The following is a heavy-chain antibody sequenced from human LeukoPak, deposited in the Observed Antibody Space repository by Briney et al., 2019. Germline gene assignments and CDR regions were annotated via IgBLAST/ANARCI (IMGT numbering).Heavy chain of an antibody. CDR3: ATRGTSATKYFAD. CDR1: GFTFSSFV. V-gene: IGHV3-23*01. J-gene: IGHJ4*02. Sequence: GGSLRLSCAASGFTFSSFVMSWVRQTPGKGLEWVATITAGGSNTYYADSVKGRFTISRDNSKNTLHLQMNSLRAEDTAVYYCATRGTSATKYFADWGQGTLVSVSS. CDR2: ITAGGSNT. D-gene: IGHD1-1*01.